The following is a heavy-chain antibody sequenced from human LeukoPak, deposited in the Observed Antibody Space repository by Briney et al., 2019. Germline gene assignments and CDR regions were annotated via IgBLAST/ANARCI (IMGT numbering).Heavy chain of an antibody. CDR3: ARGSSGAYYYYGMDV. V-gene: IGHV1-3*01. D-gene: IGHD6-19*01. CDR1: GYTFTSYA. CDR2: INAGNGNT. Sequence: ASVKVSCKASGYTFTSYAMHWVRQAPGQRLEWMGWINAGNGNTKYSRKFQGRVTITRDTSASTAYMGLSSLRSEDTAVYYCARGSSGAYYYYGMDVWGKGTTVTVSS. J-gene: IGHJ6*04.